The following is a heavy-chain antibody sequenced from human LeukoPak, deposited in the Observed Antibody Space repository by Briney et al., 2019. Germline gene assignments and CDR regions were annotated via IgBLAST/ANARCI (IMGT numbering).Heavy chain of an antibody. CDR1: GFTFSSYS. J-gene: IGHJ4*02. D-gene: IGHD1-26*01. CDR2: ISSSSSYI. CDR3: ARDQASGSYFY. V-gene: IGHV3-21*01. Sequence: GGSLRLSCAASGFTFSSYSMNWVRQAPGKGLEWVSSISSSSSYIYYADSVKGRFTIYRDNAKNSLYLQMNSLRAEDTAVYYCARDQASGSYFYWGQGTLVTVSS.